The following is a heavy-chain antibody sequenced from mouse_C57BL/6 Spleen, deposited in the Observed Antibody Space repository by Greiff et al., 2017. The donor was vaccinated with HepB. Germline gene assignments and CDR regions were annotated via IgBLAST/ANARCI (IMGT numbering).Heavy chain of an antibody. CDR1: GYTFTSYW. D-gene: IGHD3-2*02. CDR3: ARSDSSGPYAMDY. Sequence: QVQLQQSGAELVMPGASVKLSCKASGYTFTSYWMHWVKQRPGQGLEWIGEIDPSDSYTNYNQKFKGKSTLTVDKSSSTAYMQLSSLTSEDSAVDYCARSDSSGPYAMDYWGQGTSVTVSS. J-gene: IGHJ4*01. V-gene: IGHV1-69*01. CDR2: IDPSDSYT.